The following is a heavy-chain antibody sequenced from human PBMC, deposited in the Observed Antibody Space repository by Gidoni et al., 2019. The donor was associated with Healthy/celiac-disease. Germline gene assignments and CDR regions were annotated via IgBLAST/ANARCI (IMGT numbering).Heavy chain of an antibody. J-gene: IGHJ4*02. Sequence: EVQLVPSGAEVKTPGEYLKIYCKGSGYSFTSYWLGWARQMPWKGLAWMGIIYPGDSDTRSSPSFQGQVTISADKSISTAYLQWSSLKASDTAMYYCARHPIAVAGGYFDYWGQGTLVTVSS. V-gene: IGHV5-51*01. CDR1: GYSFTSYW. D-gene: IGHD6-19*01. CDR3: ARHPIAVAGGYFDY. CDR2: IYPGDSDT.